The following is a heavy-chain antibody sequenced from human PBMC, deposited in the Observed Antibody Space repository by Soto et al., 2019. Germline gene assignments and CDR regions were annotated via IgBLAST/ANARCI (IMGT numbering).Heavy chain of an antibody. CDR2: ITGSGGST. Sequence: EVQLLESGGGLVQPGGSLRLSCTGSGIIFSAFAMSWVRQAPGKGLEWVSGITGSGGSTNYADSVKGRFTISRDNSKDTLYLQMNSLRAEDTAKYYCALITVTRIRGEPPAHWGQGTQVTVSS. CDR3: ALITVTRIRGEPPAH. V-gene: IGHV3-23*01. D-gene: IGHD3-10*01. J-gene: IGHJ4*02. CDR1: GIIFSAFA.